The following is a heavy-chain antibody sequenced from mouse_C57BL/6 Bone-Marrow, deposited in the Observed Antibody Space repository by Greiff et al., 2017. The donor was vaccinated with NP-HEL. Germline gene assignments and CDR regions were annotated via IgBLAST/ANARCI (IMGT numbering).Heavy chain of an antibody. D-gene: IGHD1-1*01. CDR1: GYTFTSYW. CDR3: AITAIPTVVAPDY. J-gene: IGHJ2*01. CDR2: IHPSDSDT. V-gene: IGHV1-74*01. Sequence: VQLQQPGAELVKPGASVKVSCKASGYTFTSYWMHWVKQRPGQGLEWIGRIHPSDSDTNYNQKFKGKATLTVDKSSSNASMQLSSLTSEDSAVYSCAITAIPTVVAPDYWGQGTTLTVSS.